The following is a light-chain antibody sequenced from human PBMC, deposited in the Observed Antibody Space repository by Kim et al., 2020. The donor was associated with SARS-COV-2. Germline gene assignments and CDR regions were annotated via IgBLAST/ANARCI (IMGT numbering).Light chain of an antibody. CDR1: ISSIGAGYD. CDR2: GNG. Sequence: QRVTISCTGSISSIGAGYDVHWYQQLPATAPKLLIYGNGNRPSGVPDRFSGSKSDTSASLAITGLQAEDEADYYCQSYDNSLSGYVFGSGTKVTVL. V-gene: IGLV1-40*01. J-gene: IGLJ1*01. CDR3: QSYDNSLSGYV.